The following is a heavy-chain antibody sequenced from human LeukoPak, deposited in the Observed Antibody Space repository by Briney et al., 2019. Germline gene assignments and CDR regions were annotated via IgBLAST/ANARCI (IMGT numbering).Heavy chain of an antibody. V-gene: IGHV3-21*06. CDR1: GFTFSSYS. D-gene: IGHD1-26*01. J-gene: IGHJ4*02. Sequence: GGSLRLSCVVSGFTFSSYSMNWVRQAPGKGLEWVSFISSTSSYIYYADSVKGRFTISRDNAKNSLYLQMNSLRAEDTAVYYCARVSQWDLLGGIDYWGQGTLVTVSS. CDR2: ISSTSSYI. CDR3: ARVSQWDLLGGIDY.